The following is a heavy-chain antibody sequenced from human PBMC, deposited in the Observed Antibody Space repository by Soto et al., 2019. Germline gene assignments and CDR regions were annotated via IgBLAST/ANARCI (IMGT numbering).Heavy chain of an antibody. V-gene: IGHV1-18*01. CDR3: ARDQRHDFWSGYLGCADY. CDR2: ISAYNGNT. D-gene: IGHD3-3*01. Sequence: GASVKVSCKASGYTFTSYGISWVRQAPGQGLEWMGWISAYNGNTNYAQKLQGRVTMTTDTSTSTAYMELRSLRSDDTAVYYCARDQRHDFWSGYLGCADYWGQGTLVTVSS. CDR1: GYTFTSYG. J-gene: IGHJ4*02.